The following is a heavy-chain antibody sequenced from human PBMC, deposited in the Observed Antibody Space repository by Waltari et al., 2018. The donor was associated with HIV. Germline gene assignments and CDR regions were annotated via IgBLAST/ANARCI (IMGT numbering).Heavy chain of an antibody. D-gene: IGHD4-17*01. CDR1: GFTFSSYW. Sequence: VQLVESGGGLVQPGGSLRLSCAASGFTFSSYWMHWVRQAPGKGLVWFPTIKMEGSSTGHADSVKGRFSITRDTAKNSLYLELTRMRAENTAVYYCAGDRPPGYGGGESDYWGQETLVTVSS. J-gene: IGHJ4*02. CDR3: AGDRPPGYGGGESDY. CDR2: IKMEGSST. V-gene: IGHV3-74*01.